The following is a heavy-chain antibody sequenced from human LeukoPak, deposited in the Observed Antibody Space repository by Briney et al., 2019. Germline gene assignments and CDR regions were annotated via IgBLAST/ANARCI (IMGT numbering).Heavy chain of an antibody. V-gene: IGHV3-48*01. D-gene: IGHD5-12*01. Sequence: PGGSLRLSCVASGFTFSSYSMNWVRQAPGKGLEWVSYISSSSSTIYYADSVKGRFTISRDNVKNSVYLQMNSLRAEDTGVYYCARALLGYSGYSTVDYWGQGTLVTVSS. CDR2: ISSSSSTI. J-gene: IGHJ4*02. CDR3: ARALLGYSGYSTVDY. CDR1: GFTFSSYS.